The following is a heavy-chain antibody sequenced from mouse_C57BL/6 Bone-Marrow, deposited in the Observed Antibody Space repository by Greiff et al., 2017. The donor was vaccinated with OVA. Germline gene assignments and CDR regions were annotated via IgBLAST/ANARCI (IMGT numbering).Heavy chain of an antibody. Sequence: VQLQQSGAELVRPGASVKLSCTASGFNIKDDYMHWVKQSPEQGLEWIGWIDPENGDTDSASKFQGKATITADTSSNTAYLQLSSLTSEDTAVYYCTTFYYYGSSPMRYFDVWGTGTTVTVSS. CDR1: GFNIKDDY. CDR3: TTFYYYGSSPMRYFDV. J-gene: IGHJ1*03. CDR2: IDPENGDT. D-gene: IGHD1-1*01. V-gene: IGHV14-4*01.